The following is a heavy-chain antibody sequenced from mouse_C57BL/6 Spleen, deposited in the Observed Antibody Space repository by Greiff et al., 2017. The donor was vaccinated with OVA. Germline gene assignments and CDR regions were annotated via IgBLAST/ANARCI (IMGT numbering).Heavy chain of an antibody. CDR2: ISSGRSTI. D-gene: IGHD2-5*01. CDR1: GFTFSDYG. V-gene: IGHV5-17*01. J-gene: IGHJ1*03. Sequence: EVMLVESGGGLVKPGGSLKLSCAASGFTFSDYGMHWVRQAPEKGLEWVAYISSGRSTIYYADTVKGRFTISRDNAKNTLFLQMTRLRSEDTAIYYCARMTFYSNYGYFDVWGTGTTVTVSS. CDR3: ARMTFYSNYGYFDV.